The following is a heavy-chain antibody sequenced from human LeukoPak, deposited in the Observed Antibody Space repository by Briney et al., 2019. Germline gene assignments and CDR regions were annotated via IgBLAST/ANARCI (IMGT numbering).Heavy chain of an antibody. D-gene: IGHD4-23*01. Sequence: ASVKVSCKAFGYTFTSYGISWVRQAPGQGLEWMGWIGAYNGNTNYAQKLQGRVTMTTDTSTSTAYMELRSLRSDDTAVYYCATDDYGGNSPDYWGQGTLVTVSS. CDR1: GYTFTSYG. J-gene: IGHJ4*02. CDR3: ATDDYGGNSPDY. CDR2: IGAYNGNT. V-gene: IGHV1-18*01.